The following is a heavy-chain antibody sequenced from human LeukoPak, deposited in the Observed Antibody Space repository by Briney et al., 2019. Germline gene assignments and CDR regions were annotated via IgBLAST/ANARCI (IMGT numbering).Heavy chain of an antibody. Sequence: SETLSLTCTVSGGSISSYYWNWIRQPPGKGLEWIAYIYYSGNTNYNPSLKSRVTISVDTSKNQFSLKLSSVTAADTAVYYCAREWIQLWLRSFDYWGQGTLVTVSS. D-gene: IGHD5-18*01. CDR1: GGSISSYY. J-gene: IGHJ4*02. CDR2: IYYSGNT. CDR3: AREWIQLWLRSFDY. V-gene: IGHV4-59*01.